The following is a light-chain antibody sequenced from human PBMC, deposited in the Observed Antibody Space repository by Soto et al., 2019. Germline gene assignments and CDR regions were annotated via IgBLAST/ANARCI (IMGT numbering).Light chain of an antibody. V-gene: IGLV2-14*01. CDR3: SSYTTSNTRQIV. J-gene: IGLJ1*01. CDR2: DVS. CDR1: NSDVVGYNY. Sequence: QSVLTQPASVSGSPGQSITISCTGTNSDVVGYNYASWYQQHPGKAPKFMIYDVSSRPSGVSDRFSGSKSGNTASLTISGLQAEDEADYYCSSYTTSNTRQIVFGTGTKVTV.